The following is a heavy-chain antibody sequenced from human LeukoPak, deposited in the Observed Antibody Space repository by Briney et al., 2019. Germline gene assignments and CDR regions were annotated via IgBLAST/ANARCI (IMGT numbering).Heavy chain of an antibody. CDR2: IYPSGST. J-gene: IGHJ5*02. CDR1: GGSISTDNYY. Sequence: SQTLSLTCTVSGGSISTDNYYWSWIRQPAGKGLVWIGRIYPSGSTNYNPSLKSRVTISVDTSKNQFSLKLNSVTAADTAVYYCARGRYFPGNWFDPWGQGTLVTVSS. V-gene: IGHV4-61*02. CDR3: ARGRYFPGNWFDP. D-gene: IGHD3-9*01.